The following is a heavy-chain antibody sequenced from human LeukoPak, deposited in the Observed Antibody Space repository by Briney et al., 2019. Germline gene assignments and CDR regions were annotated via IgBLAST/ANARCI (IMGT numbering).Heavy chain of an antibody. V-gene: IGHV4-59*01. CDR2: IYYSGST. CDR1: GGSISSYY. J-gene: IGHJ3*02. D-gene: IGHD3-10*01. Sequence: SETLSLTCTVSGGSISSYYWSWIRQPPGKGLEWIGYIYYSGSTNYNPSLKSRVTISVDTSKNQFSLKLSSVTAADTAVYYCARVSTSIMVRGVIIAFDIWGQGTMVTVSS. CDR3: ARVSTSIMVRGVIIAFDI.